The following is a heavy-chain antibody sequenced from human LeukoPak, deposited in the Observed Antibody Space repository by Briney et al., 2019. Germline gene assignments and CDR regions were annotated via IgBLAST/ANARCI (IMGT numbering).Heavy chain of an antibody. D-gene: IGHD1-1*01. V-gene: IGHV1-69*04. Sequence: ASVKVSCKASGGTFSSYAISWVRQAPGQGLEWMGRIIPIFGIANYAQKFQGRVTITADKSTSTAYMGLSSLRSEDTAVYYCARGGPGTTRYYYYYGMDVWGQGTTVTVSS. J-gene: IGHJ6*02. CDR3: ARGGPGTTRYYYYYGMDV. CDR1: GGTFSSYA. CDR2: IIPIFGIA.